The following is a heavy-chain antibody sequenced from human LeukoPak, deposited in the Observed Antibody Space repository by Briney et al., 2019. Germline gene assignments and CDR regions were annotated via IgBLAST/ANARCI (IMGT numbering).Heavy chain of an antibody. D-gene: IGHD3-22*01. V-gene: IGHV4-59*01. Sequence: SETLSLTCTVSGGSISSYYWSWIRQPPGKGLEWIGYIYYSGSTNYNPSLKSRVTISVDTSKNQFSLKLSSVTAADTAVYYCAREGTHYYDSSGYLMYYMDVWGKGTTVTVSS. CDR2: IYYSGST. CDR3: AREGTHYYDSSGYLMYYMDV. CDR1: GGSISSYY. J-gene: IGHJ6*03.